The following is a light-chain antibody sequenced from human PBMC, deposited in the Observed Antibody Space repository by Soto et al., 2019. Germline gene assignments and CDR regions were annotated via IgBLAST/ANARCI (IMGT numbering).Light chain of an antibody. CDR1: QSVGRN. J-gene: IGKJ4*01. Sequence: ERVMKQSPATMSVSPGERAALSCRASQSVGRNLAWYQQKPGQAPRLLIYGASTRATGIPARFSGSGSGTEFTLTISSLQSEDFAIYSCQQYNHWPPLTFGGGTKVEIK. CDR2: GAS. V-gene: IGKV3-15*01. CDR3: QQYNHWPPLT.